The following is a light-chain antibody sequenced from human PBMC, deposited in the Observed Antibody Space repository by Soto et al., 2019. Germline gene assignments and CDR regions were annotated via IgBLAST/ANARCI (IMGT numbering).Light chain of an antibody. CDR3: QHYNNWHIT. J-gene: IGKJ5*01. Sequence: EIVMTQSPATLSVSPGERATLSCRASQSFSSNLAWYQQKPGQAPRLLIYDASTRATGIPARFSGSGSGTEFILTISSLQSEDFAVYYCQHYNNWHITFGQGTRLEIK. CDR1: QSFSSN. CDR2: DAS. V-gene: IGKV3-15*01.